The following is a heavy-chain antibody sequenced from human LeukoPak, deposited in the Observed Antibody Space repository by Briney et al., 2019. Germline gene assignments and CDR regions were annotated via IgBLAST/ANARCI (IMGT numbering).Heavy chain of an antibody. CDR2: IYYSGST. CDR1: GGSISSSIYY. D-gene: IGHD3-3*01. CDR3: ASTTPGGVWSGYLPNDY. J-gene: IGHJ4*02. V-gene: IGHV4-39*01. Sequence: KPSETLSLTCTVSGGSISSSIYYWGWIRQPPGKGLEWIGSIYYSGSTYYNPSLKSRVTISVDTSKNQFSLKLSSVTAADTAVYYCASTTPGGVWSGYLPNDYWGQGTLVTVSS.